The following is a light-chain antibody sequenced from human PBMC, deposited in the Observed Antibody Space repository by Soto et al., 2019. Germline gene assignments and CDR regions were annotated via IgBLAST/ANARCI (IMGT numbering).Light chain of an antibody. Sequence: QPVLTQSPSASASLGASVKLTCTLSSGHSNYAIAWHQQQSEKGPRSLMKLNSDGSHSKGDGIPDRFSGSSSGAERYLTISSLQSEDEADYYCQTWGSGIVVFGGGTKVTVL. V-gene: IGLV4-69*01. CDR3: QTWGSGIVV. CDR2: LNSDGSH. J-gene: IGLJ2*01. CDR1: SGHSNYA.